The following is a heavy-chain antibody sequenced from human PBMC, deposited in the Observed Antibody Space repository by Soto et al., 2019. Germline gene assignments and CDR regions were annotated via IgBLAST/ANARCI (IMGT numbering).Heavy chain of an antibody. D-gene: IGHD3-3*01. CDR3: AYGGSGYYFFDY. Sequence: QVQLVQSGAEVKKPGASVKVSCKASGYTFTSYDVNWVRQATGQGLEWMGWMNPNSGNTGYAQKFQGRVTMTRNTSISTAYVVLSSLRAEDTAVYYCAYGGSGYYFFDYWGQGNRVTVSS. J-gene: IGHJ4*02. V-gene: IGHV1-8*01. CDR2: MNPNSGNT. CDR1: GYTFTSYD.